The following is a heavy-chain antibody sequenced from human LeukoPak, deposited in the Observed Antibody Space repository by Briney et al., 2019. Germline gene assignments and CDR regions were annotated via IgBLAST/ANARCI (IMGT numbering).Heavy chain of an antibody. J-gene: IGHJ4*02. CDR1: GFTFGDYA. D-gene: IGHD4-17*01. CDR2: IRSKAYGGTT. V-gene: IGHV3-49*04. Sequence: GGSLRLSCTASGFTFGDYAMSWVRQAPGKGLEWVGFIRSKAYGGTTEYAASVKGRFTISRDDSKSIAYLQMNSLKTEDTAVYYCTREGHGDYPFDYWGQGTLVTVSS. CDR3: TREGHGDYPFDY.